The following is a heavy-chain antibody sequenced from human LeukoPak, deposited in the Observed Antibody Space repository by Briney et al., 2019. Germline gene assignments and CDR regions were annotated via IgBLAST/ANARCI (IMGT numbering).Heavy chain of an antibody. D-gene: IGHD2-2*01. V-gene: IGHV3-30*03. CDR3: ARVGGYCSSTSCYPEDYYYYGMDV. CDR2: ISYDGSNK. CDR1: GFTFSSYG. Sequence: PGGSLRLSCAASGFTFSSYGMHWVRQAPGKGLEWVAVISYDGSNKYYADSVKGRFTISRDNSKNTLYLQMNSLRAEDTAVYYCARVGGYCSSTSCYPEDYYYYGMDVWGQGTTVTVSS. J-gene: IGHJ6*02.